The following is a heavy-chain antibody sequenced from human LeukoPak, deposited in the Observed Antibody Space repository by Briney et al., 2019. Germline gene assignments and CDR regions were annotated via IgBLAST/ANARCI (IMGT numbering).Heavy chain of an antibody. CDR3: ARDVGTSSSSRYYGMDV. CDR2: IYYSGST. Sequence: SETLSLTCTVSGGSISSSSYYWGWIRQPPGKGLEWIGSIYYSGSTYYNPSLKSRVTISVDTSKNQFSLKLSSVTAADTAVYYCARDVGTSSSSRYYGMDVWGQGTTVTVSS. V-gene: IGHV4-39*07. D-gene: IGHD6-6*01. J-gene: IGHJ6*02. CDR1: GGSISSSSYY.